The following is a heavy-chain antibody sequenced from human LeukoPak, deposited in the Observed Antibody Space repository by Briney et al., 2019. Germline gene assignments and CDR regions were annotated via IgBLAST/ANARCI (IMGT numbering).Heavy chain of an antibody. Sequence: SQTLSLTCTVSVGSISSGYYYWSWIRQPPGKGLEWIGYIYYSGSTYYNPSLKSRVTISVDTSKNQFSLKLSSVTAADTAVYYCARAPDYYDSSGLPDYWGQGTLVTVSS. CDR3: ARAPDYYDSSGLPDY. D-gene: IGHD3-22*01. CDR2: IYYSGST. J-gene: IGHJ4*02. CDR1: VGSISSGYYY. V-gene: IGHV4-30-4*01.